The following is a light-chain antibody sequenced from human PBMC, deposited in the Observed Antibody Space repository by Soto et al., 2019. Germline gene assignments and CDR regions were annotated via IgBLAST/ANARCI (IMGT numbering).Light chain of an antibody. CDR2: DVR. V-gene: IGLV2-14*03. CDR1: SSDIGTYNF. Sequence: QSALTQPASVSGSPGQSITISCTGTSSDIGTYNFVSWYQQHPDKAPKLMIYDVRNRPSGVSNRFSGSQSGNTASLTISGLQAEDEADYYCSSYTGSASYVFGTGTKLTVL. J-gene: IGLJ1*01. CDR3: SSYTGSASYV.